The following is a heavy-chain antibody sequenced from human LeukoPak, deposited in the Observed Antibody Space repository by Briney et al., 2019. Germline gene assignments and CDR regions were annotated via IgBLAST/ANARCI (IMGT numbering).Heavy chain of an antibody. CDR1: GFTFRSYS. Sequence: PGGSLRLSCAASGFTFRSYSMNWVRQAPGKGLEWVSSISTSRSYIYYADSVKGRFTISRDNAKNSLYLQMNSLRAEDTAVYVCARSGYSSAWYRQNFELDYWGQGTLVTVSS. D-gene: IGHD6-19*01. J-gene: IGHJ4*02. CDR3: ARSGYSSAWYRQNFELDY. CDR2: ISTSRSYI. V-gene: IGHV3-21*01.